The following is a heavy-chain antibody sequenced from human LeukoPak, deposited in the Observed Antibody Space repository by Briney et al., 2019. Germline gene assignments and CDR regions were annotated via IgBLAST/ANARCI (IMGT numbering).Heavy chain of an antibody. Sequence: PSETLSLTCTVSGGSISSYYWSWIRQPAGKGLVWIGRIYTSGSTNYNPSLKSRVTMSVDTSKNQFSLKLSSVTAADTAVYYCARDESNTIFGVGSLGAFDIWGQGTMVTVSS. V-gene: IGHV4-4*07. CDR2: IYTSGST. CDR3: ARDESNTIFGVGSLGAFDI. J-gene: IGHJ3*02. D-gene: IGHD3-3*01. CDR1: GGSISSYY.